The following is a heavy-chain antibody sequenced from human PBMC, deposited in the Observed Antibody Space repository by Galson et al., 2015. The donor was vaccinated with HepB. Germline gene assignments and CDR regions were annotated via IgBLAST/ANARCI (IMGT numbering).Heavy chain of an antibody. V-gene: IGHV3-21*01. J-gene: IGHJ4*02. CDR3: ARDFGGNSGDFDD. CDR1: GFTFSNYN. D-gene: IGHD4-23*01. CDR2: ISSRSTYI. Sequence: SLRLSCAASGFTFSNYNFNWVRQTPGKGPEWVASISSRSTYIYYADSIKGRFTISRDNSKNSLFLQMDSLTAEDTAFYYCARDFGGNSGDFDDWGQGTQVTVSS.